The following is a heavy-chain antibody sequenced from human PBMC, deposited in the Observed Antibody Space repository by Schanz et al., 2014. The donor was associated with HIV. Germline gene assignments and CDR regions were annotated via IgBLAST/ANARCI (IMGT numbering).Heavy chain of an antibody. Sequence: QVQLQESGPGLVKPSQTLSLTCSVSGGSISRGGYYWSWIRQHPGKGLEWIGYTYHSGITNYNPSLKSRVSISVDTSENQFSLKLSSVTAADTAVYYCARSRTGVVTDNNWFDPWGQGTLVTVSS. D-gene: IGHD3-3*01. V-gene: IGHV4-31*03. CDR2: TYHSGIT. CDR3: ARSRTGVVTDNNWFDP. CDR1: GGSISRGGYY. J-gene: IGHJ5*02.